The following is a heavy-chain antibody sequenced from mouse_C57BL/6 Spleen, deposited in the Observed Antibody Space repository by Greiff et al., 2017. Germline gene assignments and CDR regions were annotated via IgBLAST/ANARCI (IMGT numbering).Heavy chain of an antibody. CDR3: VREDRQWYPFDY. CDR2: IRSKSSNYAT. CDR1: GFTFNTSA. V-gene: IGHV10-3*01. J-gene: IGHJ2*01. Sequence: EVHLVESGGGLVQPKGSLKLSCAASGFTFNTSAMHWVRQAPGKGLEWVARIRSKSSNYATYYADSVKDRFTISRDDSQSMLYLQMNNLKTDETAMYYCVREDRQWYPFDYWGQGTTLTVSS. D-gene: IGHD2-1*01.